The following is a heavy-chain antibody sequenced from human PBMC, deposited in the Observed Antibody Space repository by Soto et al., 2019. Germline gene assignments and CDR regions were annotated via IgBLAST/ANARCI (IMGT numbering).Heavy chain of an antibody. CDR2: IVPVFGTA. D-gene: IGHD3-10*01. V-gene: IGHV1-69*01. Sequence: QVQLIQSGAEVKTSGSSVKVSCKALGGPSNNYGDSWVRQAPGQGLEWMGGIVPVFGTANYAPKFQGRLRITADDSTRTVNMELRSLISDDTAVYSCAKLQGSGSYYDDDNWGQGTLVTVSS. J-gene: IGHJ4*02. CDR3: AKLQGSGSYYDDDN. CDR1: GGPSNNYG.